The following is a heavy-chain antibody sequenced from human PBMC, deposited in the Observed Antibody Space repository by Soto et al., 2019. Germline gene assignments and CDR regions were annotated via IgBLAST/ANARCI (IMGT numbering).Heavy chain of an antibody. V-gene: IGHV4-4*02. CDR1: GVSISSSNW. CDR3: ARCLHCPNGGRFDP. CDR2: MWPSGGT. J-gene: IGHJ5*02. Sequence: SETLSLTCAVSGVSISSSNWWTWVRQAPGKGLEWIGEMWPSGGTTYNPSLQNRVTISVDNSKNHLSLTPASVTAADTAIYYCARCLHCPNGGRFDPWGQGVLVTVSS. D-gene: IGHD2-8*01.